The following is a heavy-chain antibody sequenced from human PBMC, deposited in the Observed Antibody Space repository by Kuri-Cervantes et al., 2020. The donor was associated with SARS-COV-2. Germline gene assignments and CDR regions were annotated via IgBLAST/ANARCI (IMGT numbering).Heavy chain of an antibody. CDR3: ARDSSPYVLRFLECSPAPGRALDP. D-gene: IGHD3-3*01. J-gene: IGHJ5*02. CDR2: IYTSGST. CDR1: GGSISSFS. V-gene: IGHV4-4*07. Sequence: GSLRLSCTVPGGSISSFSWSWIRQPAGKGLEWFGRIYTSGSTNYNPSLRSRVTMSVDTSKNQFSLKLISVTAADTAVYYCARDSSPYVLRFLECSPAPGRALDPWGQGTLVTVSS.